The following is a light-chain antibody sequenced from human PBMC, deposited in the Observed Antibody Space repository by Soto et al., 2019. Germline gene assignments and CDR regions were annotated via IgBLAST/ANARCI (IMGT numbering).Light chain of an antibody. CDR3: SSYAGSNNFGV. Sequence: QSALTQPPSVSGSPGQSVTISCTGTSSDVGDYNYVSWYQHQPDKAHKLMIYEVTKRPSGVPDRFSGSKSGNTASLTVSGLQAEDEADYYCSSYAGSNNFGVFGGGTKVTVL. J-gene: IGLJ2*01. CDR1: SSDVGDYNY. CDR2: EVT. V-gene: IGLV2-8*01.